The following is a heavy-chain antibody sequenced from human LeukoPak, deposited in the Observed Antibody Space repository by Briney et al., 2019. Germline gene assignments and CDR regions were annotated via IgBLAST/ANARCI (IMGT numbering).Heavy chain of an antibody. CDR1: GGTFSSYA. J-gene: IGHJ4*02. Sequence: SVKVSCKASGGTFSSYAISWVRQAPGQGLEWMGGIIPIFGTANYAQKFQGRVTITADESTSTAYMELSSLRSEDTAVYYCARYCSSTSCYTGEGYWGQGTLVTVSS. CDR3: ARYCSSTSCYTGEGY. V-gene: IGHV1-69*13. D-gene: IGHD2-2*02. CDR2: IIPIFGTA.